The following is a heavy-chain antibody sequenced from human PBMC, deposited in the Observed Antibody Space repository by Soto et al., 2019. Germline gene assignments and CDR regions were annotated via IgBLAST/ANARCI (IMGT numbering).Heavy chain of an antibody. Sequence: SETLSLTCTVSGGYISSYDWSWIRQPPGKGLEWIGYIYYSGSTNYNPSLKSRVTISVDTSKNQFSLKLSSVTAADTAVYYCARVAVTGTYYYYYMDVWGKGTTVTVSS. CDR1: GGYISSYD. CDR3: ARVAVTGTYYYYYMDV. J-gene: IGHJ6*03. V-gene: IGHV4-59*01. CDR2: IYYSGST. D-gene: IGHD1-20*01.